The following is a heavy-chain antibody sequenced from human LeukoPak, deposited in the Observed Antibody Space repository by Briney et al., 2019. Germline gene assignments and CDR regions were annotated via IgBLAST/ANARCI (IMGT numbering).Heavy chain of an antibody. D-gene: IGHD4-23*01. J-gene: IGHJ3*02. Sequence: ASVKVSCKASGYTFTTYGISWVRQAPGQGLERMGWISPYNGNTNYAQKLQDRVTMTTDTSTSTAYMELRSLRSDDTAVYYCARTRLSWFTTDAFDIWGQGTMVTVSS. CDR3: ARTRLSWFTTDAFDI. CDR2: ISPYNGNT. V-gene: IGHV1-18*01. CDR1: GYTFTTYG.